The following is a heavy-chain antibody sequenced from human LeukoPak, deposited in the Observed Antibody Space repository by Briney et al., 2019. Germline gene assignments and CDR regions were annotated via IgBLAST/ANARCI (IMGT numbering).Heavy chain of an antibody. V-gene: IGHV1-46*01. Sequence: GSVKDSCKASGSTLTSYYMHWVRQAPGQGLEWMGIINPSGGSTSYARKFQGRVTMTRDMSTSTVYMELSSLRSEDTAVYYCARDGVATMDYWGQGTLVTVSS. CDR2: INPSGGST. D-gene: IGHD5-12*01. J-gene: IGHJ4*02. CDR3: ARDGVATMDY. CDR1: GSTLTSYY.